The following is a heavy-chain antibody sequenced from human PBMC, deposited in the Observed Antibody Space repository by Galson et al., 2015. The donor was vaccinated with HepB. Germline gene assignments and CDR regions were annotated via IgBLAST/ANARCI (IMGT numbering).Heavy chain of an antibody. D-gene: IGHD2-2*01. CDR2: INAGNGNT. CDR1: GYTFISYA. J-gene: IGHJ6*02. V-gene: IGHV1-3*01. Sequence: SVKVSCKASGYTFISYAMHWVRQAPGQRLEWMGWINAGNGNTKYSQKFQGRVTITRDTSASTAYMELSSLRSEDTAVYYCARGSLGYCSSTSCYVPYYYYGMDVWGQGTTVTVSS. CDR3: ARGSLGYCSSTSCYVPYYYYGMDV.